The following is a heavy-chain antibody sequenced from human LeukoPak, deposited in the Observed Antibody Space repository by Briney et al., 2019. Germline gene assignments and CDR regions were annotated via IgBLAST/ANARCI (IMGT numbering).Heavy chain of an antibody. CDR3: ASTRVLAGTTCFNC. CDR2: ISGYNGNT. D-gene: IGHD6-19*01. CDR1: GYTFTSYG. Sequence: ASVKVSCKASGYTFTSYGISWVRQAPGQGLEWMGWISGYNGNTNYAQKLQGRVTMTTDTSTSTAYMELRSLRSDDTAVYYCASTRVLAGTTCFNCSGQGTLVTVSS. V-gene: IGHV1-18*01. J-gene: IGHJ4*02.